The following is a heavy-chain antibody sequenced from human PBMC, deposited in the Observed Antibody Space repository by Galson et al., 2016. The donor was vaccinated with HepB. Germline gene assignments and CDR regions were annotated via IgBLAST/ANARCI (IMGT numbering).Heavy chain of an antibody. CDR2: IFHSGPV. Sequence: TLSLTCAVSGYSISSSDWWPWVRQPPGQGLGWIGHIFHSGPVNYTPYPASRVTISVDTSNNHFSLRLTSVTAADTALYYCARQYRGGPSDSWGQGTLVIVSS. D-gene: IGHD5-12*01. CDR1: GYSISSSDW. J-gene: IGHJ4*02. CDR3: ARQYRGGPSDS. V-gene: IGHV4-4*02.